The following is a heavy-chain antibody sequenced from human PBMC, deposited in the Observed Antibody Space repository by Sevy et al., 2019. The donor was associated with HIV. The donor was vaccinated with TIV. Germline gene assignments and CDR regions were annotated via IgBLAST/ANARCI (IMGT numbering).Heavy chain of an antibody. Sequence: GGSLRLSCTASGFTFSSYSMNWVRQAPGKGLEWVSYISSTSSTIYYADSVKGRFTISRDNAKNSLYLQMNSLRDEDTAVYYCARESYYYGSGTFTRYYYGMDVWGQGTTVTVSS. CDR3: ARESYYYGSGTFTRYYYGMDV. CDR1: GFTFSSYS. J-gene: IGHJ6*02. V-gene: IGHV3-48*02. CDR2: ISSTSSTI. D-gene: IGHD3-10*01.